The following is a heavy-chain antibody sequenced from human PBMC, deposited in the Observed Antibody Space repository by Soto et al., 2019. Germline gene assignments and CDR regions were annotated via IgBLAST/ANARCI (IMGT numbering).Heavy chain of an antibody. Sequence: ASVKVSCKASGYTFTSYAMHWVRQAPGQRLEWMGWINAGNGNTKYSQKFQGRVTITRDTSASTAYMELSSLRSEDTAVYYCARDSQVVPAWFDPWGQGTLVTAPQ. CDR3: ARDSQVVPAWFDP. CDR2: INAGNGNT. CDR1: GYTFTSYA. V-gene: IGHV1-3*01. D-gene: IGHD2-2*01. J-gene: IGHJ5*02.